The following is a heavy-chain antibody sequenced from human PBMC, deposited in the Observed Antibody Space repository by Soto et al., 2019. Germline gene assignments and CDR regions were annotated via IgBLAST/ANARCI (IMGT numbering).Heavy chain of an antibody. CDR2: IYWDDDK. CDR1: GFSLSTSGVG. Sequence: SGPTLVNPTQTLTLTCTFSGFSLSTSGVGVGWIRQPPGKALEWLALIYWDDDKRYSPSLKSRLTITKDTSKNQVVLTMTNMDPVDTATYCCALQGGDYYGSGSYYLWGQGTLVTVSS. V-gene: IGHV2-5*02. J-gene: IGHJ4*02. D-gene: IGHD3-10*01. CDR3: ALQGGDYYGSGSYYL.